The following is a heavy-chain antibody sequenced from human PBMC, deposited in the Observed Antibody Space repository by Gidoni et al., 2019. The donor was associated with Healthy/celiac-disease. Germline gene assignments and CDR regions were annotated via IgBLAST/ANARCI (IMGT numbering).Heavy chain of an antibody. D-gene: IGHD6-19*01. CDR3: ARNIAVAGLDY. Sequence: EVQLVESGGGLIQPGGSMSHSCAASGFTVSSTYMRWVRQAPGKGLEWVSVISSGGSTYYADSVQGRFTISRDNSKNTLYLQMNSLRAEDTAVYYCARNIAVAGLDYWGQGTLVTVSS. V-gene: IGHV3-53*01. CDR2: ISSGGST. J-gene: IGHJ4*02. CDR1: GFTVSSTY.